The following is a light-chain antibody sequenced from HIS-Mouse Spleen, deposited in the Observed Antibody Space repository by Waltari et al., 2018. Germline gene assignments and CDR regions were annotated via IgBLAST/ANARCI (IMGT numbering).Light chain of an antibody. CDR2: DVS. CDR3: SSYTSSSTRV. CDR1: SSDVGGYNY. V-gene: IGLV2-14*03. Sequence: QSALTQPASVSGPPRQSITISCTGTSSDVGGYNYVSWYQQHPGKAPKRMIYDVSNRPSGVSNRFSGSKSGNTASLTISGLQAEDEADYYCSSYTSSSTRVFGGGTKLTVL. J-gene: IGLJ3*02.